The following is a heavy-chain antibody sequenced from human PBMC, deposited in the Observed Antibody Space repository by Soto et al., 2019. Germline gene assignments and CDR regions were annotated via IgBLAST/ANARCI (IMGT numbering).Heavy chain of an antibody. D-gene: IGHD3-3*01. V-gene: IGHV4-30-4*01. CDR1: GGSISSGDYY. CDR3: ARGYYPYYDFWSGYDGFDY. Sequence: SETLSLTCTVSGGSISSGDYYWSWIRQPPGKGLEWIGYIYYSGSTYYNPSLKSRVTISVDTSKNQFSLKLSSVTAADTAVYYCARGYYPYYDFWSGYDGFDYWGQGTLVTVSS. J-gene: IGHJ4*02. CDR2: IYYSGST.